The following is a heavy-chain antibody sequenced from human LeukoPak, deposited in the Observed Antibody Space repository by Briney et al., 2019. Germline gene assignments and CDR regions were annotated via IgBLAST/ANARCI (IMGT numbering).Heavy chain of an antibody. Sequence: GGSLRLSCAASGFTFSDCYMSWIRQAPGKGLEWVSYISSSGSTIYYADSVKGRFTISRDNAKNSLYLQMNSLRAEDTAVYYCARGSYYDSSGYPGEDYWGQGTLVTVSS. V-gene: IGHV3-11*01. J-gene: IGHJ4*02. CDR3: ARGSYYDSSGYPGEDY. CDR2: ISSSGSTI. CDR1: GFTFSDCY. D-gene: IGHD3-22*01.